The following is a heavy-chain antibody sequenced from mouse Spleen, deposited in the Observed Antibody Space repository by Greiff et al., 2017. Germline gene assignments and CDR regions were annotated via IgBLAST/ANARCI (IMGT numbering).Heavy chain of an antibody. CDR2: IYPGDGDT. Sequence: VQLQQSGPELVKPGASVKISCKASGYAFSSSWMNWVKQRPGKGLEWIGRIYPGDGDTNYNGKFKGKATLTADKSSSTAYMQLSSLTSEDSAVYYCASTGPYWYFDVWGAGTTVTVSS. J-gene: IGHJ1*01. V-gene: IGHV1-82*01. CDR3: ASTGPYWYFDV. D-gene: IGHD4-1*02. CDR1: GYAFSSSW.